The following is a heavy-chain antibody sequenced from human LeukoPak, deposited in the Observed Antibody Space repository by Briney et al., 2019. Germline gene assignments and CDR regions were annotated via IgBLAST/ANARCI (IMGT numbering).Heavy chain of an antibody. CDR3: AIDYDFWSGFS. J-gene: IGHJ4*02. CDR1: GGSFSGYY. Sequence: PSETLSLTCAVYGGSFSGYYWSWIRQPPGKGLEWIGEINHSGSTNYNPSLKSRVTISVDTSKNQFSLKLSSVTAADTAVYYCAIDYDFWSGFSWGQGTLVTVSS. D-gene: IGHD3-3*01. CDR2: INHSGST. V-gene: IGHV4-34*01.